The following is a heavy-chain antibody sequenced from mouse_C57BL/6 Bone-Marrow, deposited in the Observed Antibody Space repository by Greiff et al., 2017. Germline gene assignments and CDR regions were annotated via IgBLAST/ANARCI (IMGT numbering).Heavy chain of an antibody. V-gene: IGHV14-4*01. D-gene: IGHD2-3*01. CDR1: GFNIKDDY. Sequence: VQLKQSGAELVRPGASVKLSCTASGFNIKDDYIHWVNQRPEQGLEWIGWIDPEIGDTEYASKFKGKATIPSDTSSNTAYLQLSSLTSEDTAVYYGSSVDGNYFDFWGQGTPLTVAS. CDR3: SSVDGNYFDF. J-gene: IGHJ2*01. CDR2: IDPEIGDT.